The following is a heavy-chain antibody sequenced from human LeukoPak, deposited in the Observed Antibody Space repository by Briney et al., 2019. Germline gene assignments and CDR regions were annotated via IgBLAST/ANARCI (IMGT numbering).Heavy chain of an antibody. J-gene: IGHJ6*02. CDR1: GYTFTGYY. D-gene: IGHD3-3*02. CDR3: ARGIFGISNGMDV. CDR2: INPNSGGT. Sequence: ASVKVSCKASGYTFTGYYMHWVRQAPGQGLEWMGWINPNSGGTNYAQKFQGRVTMTRDTSISTAYMELSSLRSEDTAVYYCARGIFGISNGMDVWGQGTTVTVSS. V-gene: IGHV1-2*02.